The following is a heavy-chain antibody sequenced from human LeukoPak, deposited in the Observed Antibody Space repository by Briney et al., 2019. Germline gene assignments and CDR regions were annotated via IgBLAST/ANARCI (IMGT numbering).Heavy chain of an antibody. D-gene: IGHD6-6*01. J-gene: IGHJ4*02. CDR1: GYTFTGYY. Sequence: ASVKVSCKASGYTFTGYYMHWVRQPPGQGLEWMGWINPNSGGTNYAQKFQGRVTMNRDTSISTAYMELSRLRSDDTAVYYCATGASAARLPQFDYWGQGTLVTVSS. CDR3: ATGASAARLPQFDY. V-gene: IGHV1-2*02. CDR2: INPNSGGT.